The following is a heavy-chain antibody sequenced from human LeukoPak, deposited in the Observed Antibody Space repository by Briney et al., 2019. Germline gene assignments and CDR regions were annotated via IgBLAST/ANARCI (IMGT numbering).Heavy chain of an antibody. J-gene: IGHJ4*02. Sequence: GGSLKLSCAASGFTFSNYNMHWVRQAPGKGLGGVAVIPYDGSNKYYADSVKGRFTISRDNSKNTLYLQMNSLTDEDTAVYYCAKVRWDNSGWYYLDNWGQGTLVTVSS. D-gene: IGHD6-19*01. V-gene: IGHV3-30*18. CDR1: GFTFSNYN. CDR2: IPYDGSNK. CDR3: AKVRWDNSGWYYLDN.